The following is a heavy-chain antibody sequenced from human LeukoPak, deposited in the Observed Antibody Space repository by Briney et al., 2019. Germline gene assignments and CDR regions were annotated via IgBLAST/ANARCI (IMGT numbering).Heavy chain of an antibody. V-gene: IGHV3-30-3*01. D-gene: IGHD5-18*01. J-gene: IGHJ4*02. CDR3: ARLLDTAIDY. CDR2: ISYDGSNK. Sequence: GRSLRLSCAASGFTFSSYAMHWVRQAPGKGLEWVAVISYDGSNKYYADSVKGRFTISRDNSKNTLYLQMNSLRAEDTAVYYCARLLDTAIDYWGQGTLVTVSS. CDR1: GFTFSSYA.